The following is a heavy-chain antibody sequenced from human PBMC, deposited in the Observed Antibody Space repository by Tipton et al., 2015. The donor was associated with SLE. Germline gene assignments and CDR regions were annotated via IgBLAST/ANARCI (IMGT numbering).Heavy chain of an antibody. V-gene: IGHV4-59*01. D-gene: IGHD1-26*01. CDR3: AGSGSYYPNAFDI. CDR1: GGSISSYY. CDR2: IYYSGST. Sequence: TLSLTCTVSGGSISSYYWSWIRQPPGKGLEWIGYIYYSGSTNYNPSLKSRVTISVDTSKNQFSLKLSSVTAADTAVYYCAGSGSYYPNAFDIWGQGTMVTVSS. J-gene: IGHJ3*02.